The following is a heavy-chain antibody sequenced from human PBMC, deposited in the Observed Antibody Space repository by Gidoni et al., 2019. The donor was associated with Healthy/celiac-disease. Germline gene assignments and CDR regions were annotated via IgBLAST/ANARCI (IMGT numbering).Heavy chain of an antibody. CDR1: GGSISRSSYY. V-gene: IGHV4-39*01. D-gene: IGHD3-3*01. CDR2: IYYSGST. J-gene: IGHJ3*02. Sequence: QLQLQESGPGLVKPSETLSLTCTVSGGSISRSSYYWGWIRQPPGKGLEWIGSIYYSGSTYYNPSLKSRVTISVDTSKNQFSLKLSSVTAADTAVYYCARHGRYPITTDAFDIWGQGTMVTVSS. CDR3: ARHGRYPITTDAFDI.